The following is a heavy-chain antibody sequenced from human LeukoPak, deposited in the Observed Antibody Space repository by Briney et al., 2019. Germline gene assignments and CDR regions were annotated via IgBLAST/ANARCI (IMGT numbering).Heavy chain of an antibody. J-gene: IGHJ4*02. Sequence: ASVKVSCKASGGTFSSYAISWVRQAPGQGLEWMGGIIPIFGTANYAQKFQGRVTITADESTSTAYMELSSLRSKDTAVYYCARDGVIGRVFDHWGQGTLVTVSS. CDR3: ARDGVIGRVFDH. CDR1: GGTFSSYA. V-gene: IGHV1-69*13. CDR2: IIPIFGTA. D-gene: IGHD2-21*01.